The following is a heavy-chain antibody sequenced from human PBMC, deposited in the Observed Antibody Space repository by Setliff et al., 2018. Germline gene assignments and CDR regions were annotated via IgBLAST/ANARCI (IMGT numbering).Heavy chain of an antibody. CDR1: GYTFTSYG. V-gene: IGHV1-18*01. CDR2: ISAYNGNT. Sequence: ASVKVSCKASGYTFTSYGISWVRQAPGQGLEWMGWISAYNGNTNYAQKLQGRVTMTTDTSTSTAYMELRSLRSDDTAVYYCARDPTTYYYDSSGYGDAFDIWGQGTMVTVSS. CDR3: ARDPTTYYYDSSGYGDAFDI. D-gene: IGHD3-22*01. J-gene: IGHJ3*02.